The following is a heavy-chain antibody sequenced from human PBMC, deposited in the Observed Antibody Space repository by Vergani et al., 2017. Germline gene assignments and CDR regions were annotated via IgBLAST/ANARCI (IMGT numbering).Heavy chain of an antibody. CDR2: ISSSSSTI. J-gene: IGHJ6*02. CDR3: ARDPDGDYYYYGMDV. V-gene: IGHV3-48*01. Sequence: VQILQSGGGVVQPGGSLRLSCAASGFTFSSYSMNWVRQAPGKGLEWVSYISSSSSTIYYADSVKGRFTISRDNAKNSLYLQMNSLRAEDTAVYYCARDPDGDYYYYGMDVWGQGTTVTVSS. D-gene: IGHD4-17*01. CDR1: GFTFSSYS.